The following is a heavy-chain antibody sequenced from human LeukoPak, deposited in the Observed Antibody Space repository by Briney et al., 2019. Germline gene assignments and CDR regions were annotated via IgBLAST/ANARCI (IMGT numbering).Heavy chain of an antibody. V-gene: IGHV3-7*01. CDR1: GFTFSSYW. CDR2: IKQDGSEK. D-gene: IGHD2-2*02. J-gene: IGHJ4*02. Sequence: GGSLRLSCAASGFTFSSYWMSWVRQAPGKGLEWVANIKQDGSEKYYVDSVKGRFTISRDNAKNSLYLQMNSLRAEDTAVYYCARVGYCSSTSCYSLYFDYWGQGTLVTVSS. CDR3: ARVGYCSSTSCYSLYFDY.